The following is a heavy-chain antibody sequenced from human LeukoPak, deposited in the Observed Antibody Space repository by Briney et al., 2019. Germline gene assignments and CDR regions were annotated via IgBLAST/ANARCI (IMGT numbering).Heavy chain of an antibody. V-gene: IGHV3-21*01. J-gene: IGHJ4*02. CDR3: AKSVGDSSSRAVDY. CDR2: ISSSSSHI. Sequence: PGGSLRLSCAASGFTFSSYSMNWVRQAPGKGLEWVSSISSSSSHIYYADSVKGRFTISRDNAKNSLYLQMNSLRAEDTAVYYCAKSVGDSSSRAVDYWGQGTLVTVSS. D-gene: IGHD6-13*01. CDR1: GFTFSSYS.